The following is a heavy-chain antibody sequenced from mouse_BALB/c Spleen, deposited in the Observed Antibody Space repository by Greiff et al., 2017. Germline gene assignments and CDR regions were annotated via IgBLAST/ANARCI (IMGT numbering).Heavy chain of an antibody. Sequence: VQLQQSGTVLARPGASVKMSCKASGYSFTSYWMHWVKQRPGQGLEWIGAIYPGNSDTSYNQKFKGKAKLTAVTSASTAYMELSSLTNEDSAVYYCTRIYYDYDDGYAMDYWGQGTSVTVSS. J-gene: IGHJ4*01. D-gene: IGHD2-4*01. CDR3: TRIYYDYDDGYAMDY. CDR1: GYSFTSYW. CDR2: IYPGNSDT. V-gene: IGHV1-5*01.